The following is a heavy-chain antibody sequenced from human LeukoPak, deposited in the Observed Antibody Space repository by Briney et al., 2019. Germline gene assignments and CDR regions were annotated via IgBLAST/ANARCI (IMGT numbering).Heavy chain of an antibody. V-gene: IGHV1-69*06. CDR1: GGTFSSYA. CDR2: IIPIFGTA. J-gene: IGHJ6*03. CDR3: ASADGSVAGMRDYYYMDV. D-gene: IGHD6-19*01. Sequence: SVKVSCKASGGTFSSYAISWVRQAPGQGLEWMGGIIPIFGTANYAQKFQGRVTITADKSTSTAYMELSSLRSEDTAVYYCASADGSVAGMRDYYYMDVWGKGTTVTVSS.